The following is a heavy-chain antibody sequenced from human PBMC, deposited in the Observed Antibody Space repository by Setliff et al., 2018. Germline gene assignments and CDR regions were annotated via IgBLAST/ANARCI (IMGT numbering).Heavy chain of an antibody. CDR3: ARTCSGSGCYAGLES. CDR2: IWDDGGNK. Sequence: QPGGSLRLSCEVSGFTFSSYWMTWVRQAPGKGLEWVAVIWDDGGNKYHADSVKGRFTISRDNSKNTLYLQMNSLRPEDTAVYYCARTCSGSGCYAGLESWGQGTPVTVSS. V-gene: IGHV3-33*08. D-gene: IGHD2-15*01. J-gene: IGHJ4*02. CDR1: GFTFSSYW.